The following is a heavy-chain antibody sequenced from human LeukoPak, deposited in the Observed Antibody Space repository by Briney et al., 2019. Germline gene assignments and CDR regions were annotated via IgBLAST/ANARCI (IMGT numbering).Heavy chain of an antibody. J-gene: IGHJ5*02. CDR1: GGSINGSY. CDR3: AKHLALNWFDP. D-gene: IGHD2-21*01. Sequence: SGTLSLTCTVSGGSINGSYWSWIRQPPGKGLEWIGYIYYSGSTNSNPSLESRVTISVDTSKNQFSLKLTSVTAADTAVYYCAKHLALNWFDPWGQGTLVTVSS. CDR2: IYYSGST. V-gene: IGHV4-59*08.